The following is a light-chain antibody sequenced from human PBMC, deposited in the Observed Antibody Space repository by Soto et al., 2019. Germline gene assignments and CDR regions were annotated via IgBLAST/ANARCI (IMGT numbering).Light chain of an antibody. Sequence: QSAVTQPPSASGSPGQSVTVSCTGTSSDIGDYNYVSWYQQHPGKAPKLMIYEVSKRPSGVPDRFSGSKSGNTASLTVSGLQADDEADYYCSLYVGNNNLVFGGGTKLTVL. CDR1: SSDIGDYNY. J-gene: IGLJ2*01. CDR2: EVS. V-gene: IGLV2-8*01. CDR3: SLYVGNNNLV.